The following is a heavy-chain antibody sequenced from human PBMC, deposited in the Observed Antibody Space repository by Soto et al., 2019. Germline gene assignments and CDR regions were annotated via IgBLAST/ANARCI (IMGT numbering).Heavy chain of an antibody. D-gene: IGHD3-10*01. CDR3: VRGVLS. J-gene: IGHJ1*01. CDR1: GGSISSGGYY. Sequence: QVQLQEPGPGLVKASQTLSLTCNVSGGSISSGGYYWTWIRQHPGKGLEWIGNIHHSGSTFYNPSLKSRVSISVDTSKNQFSLKLSSVTAADTAVYFCVRGVLSWGQGTLFTVSS. V-gene: IGHV4-31*03. CDR2: IHHSGST.